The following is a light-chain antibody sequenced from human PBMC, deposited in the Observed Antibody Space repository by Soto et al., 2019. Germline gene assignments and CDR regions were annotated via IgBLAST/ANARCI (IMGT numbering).Light chain of an antibody. J-gene: IGLJ2*01. CDR2: EVG. Sequence: QSALTQPASVSGSPGQSITISCTGTSSDVGGYNYVSWYQQHPGKAPKLMIYEVGNRPSGVSNRFSASKSGNTASLTISGLRPEDEADYYCSSFTSYNTVVFGGGTKVTVL. V-gene: IGLV2-14*01. CDR1: SSDVGGYNY. CDR3: SSFTSYNTVV.